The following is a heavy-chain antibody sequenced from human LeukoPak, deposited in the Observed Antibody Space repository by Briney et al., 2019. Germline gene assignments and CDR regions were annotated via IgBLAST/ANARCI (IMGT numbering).Heavy chain of an antibody. CDR3: AKDDYDFWSGYRGFDY. J-gene: IGHJ4*02. CDR2: ISGSGGST. CDR1: GFTFSSYA. V-gene: IGHV3-23*01. Sequence: GGSLRLSCAASGFTFSSYAMSWVRQAAGRGLEWVSAISGSGGSTYYADSVKGRFTISRDNSKNTLYLQMNSLRAEDTAVYYCAKDDYDFWSGYRGFDYWGQGTLVTVSS. D-gene: IGHD3-3*01.